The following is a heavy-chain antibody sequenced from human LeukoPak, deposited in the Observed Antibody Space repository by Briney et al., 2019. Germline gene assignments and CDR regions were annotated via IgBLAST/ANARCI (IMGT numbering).Heavy chain of an antibody. J-gene: IGHJ4*02. CDR1: GFTFSDYE. CDR3: ARDADIDH. V-gene: IGHV3-48*03. Sequence: PGGSLRLSCAASGFTFSDYEINWVRQAPGKGLEWVSYITGSSSVIYYADSVKGRFTISRDNAKNSVYLQMNSLRVEDTAVYYCARDADIDHWGQGALVTVSS. CDR2: ITGSSSVI.